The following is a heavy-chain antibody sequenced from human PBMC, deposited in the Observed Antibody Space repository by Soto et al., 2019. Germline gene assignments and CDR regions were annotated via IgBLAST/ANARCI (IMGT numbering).Heavy chain of an antibody. J-gene: IGHJ4*02. D-gene: IGHD2-21*01. CDR3: TGGGDAYKNGH. CDR2: IYYSGST. V-gene: IGHV4-61*08. CDR1: GGSISSGGYY. Sequence: PSETLSLTCTVSGGSISSGGYYWSWIRQHPGKGLEWIGYIYYSGSTNYNPSLKSRVTMSVDTSKNQFSLKLTSVNAADTAVYYCTGGGDAYKNGHWGQGTLVTVSS.